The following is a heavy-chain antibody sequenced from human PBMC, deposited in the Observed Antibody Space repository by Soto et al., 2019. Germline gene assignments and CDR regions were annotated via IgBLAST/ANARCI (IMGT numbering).Heavy chain of an antibody. Sequence: QPGGSRRFSCVASRFSFSNYGMLWVRQAPGKGLEWVAFVSYRATNKYHADFVRGRLTISRDAVRNTVYVQMNSLRAEDTALYFCAKDGWLSTVRVGGVSIWGQGTGVTVTS. V-gene: IGHV3-30*18. CDR1: RFSFSNYG. D-gene: IGHD2-8*02. CDR3: AKDGWLSTVRVGGVSI. CDR2: VSYRATNK. J-gene: IGHJ3*02.